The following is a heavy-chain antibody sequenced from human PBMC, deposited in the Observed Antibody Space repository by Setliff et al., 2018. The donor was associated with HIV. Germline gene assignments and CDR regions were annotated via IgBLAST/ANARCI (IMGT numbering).Heavy chain of an antibody. V-gene: IGHV4-34*01. D-gene: IGHD2-15*01. J-gene: IGHJ1*01. CDR1: GGSFNDYY. CDR3: ARARRAGSGPKYFQH. CDR2: IDHSGNI. Sequence: SETLSLTCAVYGGSFNDYYWTWIRQPPGKGLEWIGEIDHSGNIKYHASLKSRVTISKDTSKNQISLKLRSVTAADTAVYYCARARRAGSGPKYFQHWGQGTLVTVSS.